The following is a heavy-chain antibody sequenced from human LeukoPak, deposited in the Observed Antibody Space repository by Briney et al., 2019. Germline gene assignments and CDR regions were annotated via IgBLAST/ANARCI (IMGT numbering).Heavy chain of an antibody. V-gene: IGHV4-34*01. Sequence: PSETLSLTCAVYGGSFSGYYWSWIRHPPGKGLEWIGEINHSGSTNYNPSLKSRVTISVDTSKNQFSLKLSSVTAADTAVYYCASLAWGYCSSTSCPYWGQGTLVTVSS. CDR3: ASLAWGYCSSTSCPY. CDR2: INHSGST. D-gene: IGHD2-2*01. J-gene: IGHJ4*02. CDR1: GGSFSGYY.